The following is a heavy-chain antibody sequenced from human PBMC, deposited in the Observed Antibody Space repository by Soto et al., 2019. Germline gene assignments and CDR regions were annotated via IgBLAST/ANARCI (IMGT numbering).Heavy chain of an antibody. V-gene: IGHV3-73*01. J-gene: IGHJ4*02. CDR1: GFTFSGSA. CDR3: TSSRDGLDTAMASFDY. CDR2: IRSKANSYAT. D-gene: IGHD5-18*01. Sequence: GGSLRLSCAASGFTFSGSAMHWVRQASGKGLEWVGRIRSKANSYATAYAASVKGRFTISRDDSKNTAYLQMNSLKTEDTAVYYCTSSRDGLDTAMASFDYWGQGTLVTVSS.